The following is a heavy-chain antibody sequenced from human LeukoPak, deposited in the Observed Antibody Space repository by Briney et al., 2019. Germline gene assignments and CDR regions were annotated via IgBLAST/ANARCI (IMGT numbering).Heavy chain of an antibody. CDR2: IYSGGST. D-gene: IGHD5-12*01. V-gene: IGHV3-66*02. CDR1: GFTVSSNY. Sequence: PGGSLRLSCAASGFTVSSNYMSWVRQAPGKGLEWVSVIYSGGSTYYADSVKGRFTISRDNSKSTLYLQMNSLRAEDTAVYYWARIVATILGNWFDPWGQGTLVTVSS. J-gene: IGHJ5*02. CDR3: ARIVATILGNWFDP.